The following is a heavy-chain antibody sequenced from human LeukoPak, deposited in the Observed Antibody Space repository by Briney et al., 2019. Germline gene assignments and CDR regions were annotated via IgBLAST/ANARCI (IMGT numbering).Heavy chain of an antibody. V-gene: IGHV4-39*07. CDR3: AKSYYCDSSGSYYFDY. CDR2: IYHSGST. Sequence: SETLSLTCTVSGGSISSGGYYWSWIRQPPGKGLEWIGSIYHSGSTYYNPSLKSRVTISVDTSKNQFSLRLSSVTAADTAVYYCAKSYYCDSSGSYYFDYWGQGTLVTVSS. CDR1: GGSISSGGYY. D-gene: IGHD3-22*01. J-gene: IGHJ4*02.